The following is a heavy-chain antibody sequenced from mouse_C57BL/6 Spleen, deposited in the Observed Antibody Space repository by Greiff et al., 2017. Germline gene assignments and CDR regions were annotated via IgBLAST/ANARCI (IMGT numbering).Heavy chain of an antibody. J-gene: IGHJ1*03. CDR2: ISSGSSTI. CDR3: ARGKTGTFWYFDV. Sequence: EVQRVESGGGLVKPGGSLKLSCAASGFTFSDYGMHWVRQAPEKGLEWVAYISSGSSTIYYADTVKGRFTISRDNAKNTLFRQMTSLRSEDTAMYYCARGKTGTFWYFDVWGTGTTVTVSS. V-gene: IGHV5-17*01. D-gene: IGHD4-1*01. CDR1: GFTFSDYG.